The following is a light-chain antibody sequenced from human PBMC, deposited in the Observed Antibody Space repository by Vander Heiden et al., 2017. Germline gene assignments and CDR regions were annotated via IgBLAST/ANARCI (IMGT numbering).Light chain of an antibody. CDR2: QDS. CDR1: KLGDKY. V-gene: IGLV3-1*01. Sequence: SYELTQPPSVSVSPGPTASITCSGDKLGDKYACWYQQKPGQSPLLVIYQDSKRPSGIPERFSGSNSGNTATLTISGTQAMDEADYYCQAWDAASRVVFGGGTKLTVL. CDR3: QAWDAASRVV. J-gene: IGLJ2*01.